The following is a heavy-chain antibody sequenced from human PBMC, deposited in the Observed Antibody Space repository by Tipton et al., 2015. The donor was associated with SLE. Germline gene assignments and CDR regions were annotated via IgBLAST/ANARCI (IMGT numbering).Heavy chain of an antibody. J-gene: IGHJ4*02. CDR3: ARFYMGPIDY. Sequence: TLSLTCTVSGGPISSYYWSWIQQPPGKGLEWIAYIYYSGSTNYNPSLKSRVTISVDTSKNQFSLKLSSVTAADTAVYYCARFYMGPIDYWGQGTLVTVSS. CDR1: GGPISSYY. V-gene: IGHV4-59*01. CDR2: IYYSGST.